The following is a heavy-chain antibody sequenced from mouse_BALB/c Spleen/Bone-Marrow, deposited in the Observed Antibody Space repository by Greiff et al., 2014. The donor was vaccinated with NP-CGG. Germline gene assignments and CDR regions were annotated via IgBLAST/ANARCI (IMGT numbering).Heavy chain of an antibody. CDR3: TRTYEYFDY. D-gene: IGHD2-3*01. CDR1: GYTFTSYW. V-gene: IGHV1-69*02. J-gene: IGHJ2*01. CDR2: IYPSDNYT. Sequence: VKLMESGAELVRPGASVKLSCKASGYTFTSYWINWVEQRPGQGLEWIGNIYPSDNYTNYNQKFKDKATLTVDKSSSTAYMQLSSPTSEDSAVYYCTRTYEYFDYWGQGTTLTVSS.